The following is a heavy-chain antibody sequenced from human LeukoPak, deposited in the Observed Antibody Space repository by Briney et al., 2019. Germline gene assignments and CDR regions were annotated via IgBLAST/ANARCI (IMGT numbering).Heavy chain of an antibody. D-gene: IGHD2-15*01. Sequence: SETLSLTCTVSGGSISGWYWSWIRQPPGKGLEWIGYIYYSGSTNYNPSLKSRVTISVDTSKNQFSLKLSSVTAADTAVYYCARVPPLYCSGGSCYSDAFDIWGQGTMVTVSS. J-gene: IGHJ3*02. CDR3: ARVPPLYCSGGSCYSDAFDI. CDR1: GGSISGWY. CDR2: IYYSGST. V-gene: IGHV4-59*01.